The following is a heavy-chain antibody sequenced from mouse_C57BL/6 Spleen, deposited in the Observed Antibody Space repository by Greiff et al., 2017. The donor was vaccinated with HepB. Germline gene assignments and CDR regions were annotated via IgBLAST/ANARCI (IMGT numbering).Heavy chain of an antibody. D-gene: IGHD1-1*01. CDR2: ISSGSSTI. CDR3: ARPDITTVVATYYAMDY. Sequence: EVKVVESGGGLVKPGGSLKLSCAASGFTFSDYGMHWVRQAPEKGLEWVAYISSGSSTIYYADTVKGRFTISRDNAKNTLFLQMTSLRSEDTAMYYCARPDITTVVATYYAMDYWGQGTSVTVSS. J-gene: IGHJ4*01. CDR1: GFTFSDYG. V-gene: IGHV5-17*01.